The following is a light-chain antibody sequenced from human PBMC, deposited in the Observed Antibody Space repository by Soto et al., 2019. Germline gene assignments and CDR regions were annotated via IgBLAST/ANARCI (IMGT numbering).Light chain of an antibody. CDR1: QGISNY. V-gene: IGKV1-27*01. Sequence: DIQMTQSPSSLSASVGDRVTITCRASQGISNYLAWYQQKPGKVPKLLIYAASTLQSGVPSRFSGSGSGTDFTLTSSSLHPEDVANYFCQKYNSSLFTFGQGTRLEIK. J-gene: IGKJ5*01. CDR2: AAS. CDR3: QKYNSSLFT.